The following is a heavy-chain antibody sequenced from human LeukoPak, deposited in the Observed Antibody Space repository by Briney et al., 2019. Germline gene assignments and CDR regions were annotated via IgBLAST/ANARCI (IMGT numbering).Heavy chain of an antibody. V-gene: IGHV1-69*04. J-gene: IGHJ4*02. Sequence: SVKVSCKASGGTFSSYAISWVRQAPGQGLEWMGRIIPILGIANYAQKFQGRVTITADESTSTAYMELSSLRSEDTAVYYCASQRGLRSTSWYFDYWGQGTLVTVSS. CDR2: IIPILGIA. D-gene: IGHD2-2*01. CDR3: ASQRGLRSTSWYFDY. CDR1: GGTFSSYA.